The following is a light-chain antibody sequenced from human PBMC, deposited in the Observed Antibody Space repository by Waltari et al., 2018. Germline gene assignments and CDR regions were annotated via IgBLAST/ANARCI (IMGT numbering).Light chain of an antibody. Sequence: NFMLTHPPSVSESPGKTVTISCTRSSGSIASNYVHWFQQRPASAPSTVIYEDYQTPSRLPYPFCGSLDTSSNSASLTIAGLQTADETHDYCQSYDRTEQRVVGGVTKLTVL. CDR1: SGSIASNY. V-gene: IGLV6-57*04. CDR2: EDY. CDR3: QSYDRTEQRV. J-gene: IGLJ3*02.